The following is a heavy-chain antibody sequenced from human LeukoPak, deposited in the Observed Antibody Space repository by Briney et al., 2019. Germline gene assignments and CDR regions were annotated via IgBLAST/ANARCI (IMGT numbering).Heavy chain of an antibody. D-gene: IGHD6-13*01. Sequence: GGSLRLSCAASGFTFSNYAMNWVRQAPGKGLEWVSAIRDSGGSTNYADSVKGRFTISRDNSKNTLYLQMNSLRAEDTAVYYCAKGSYTAAAGAFDFWGQGTLVTVSS. CDR3: AKGSYTAAAGAFDF. CDR2: IRDSGGST. CDR1: GFTFSNYA. J-gene: IGHJ4*02. V-gene: IGHV3-23*01.